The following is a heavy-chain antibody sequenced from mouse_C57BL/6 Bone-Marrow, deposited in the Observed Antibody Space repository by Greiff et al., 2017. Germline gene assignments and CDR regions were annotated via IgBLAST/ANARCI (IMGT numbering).Heavy chain of an antibody. D-gene: IGHD2-4*01. V-gene: IGHV10-1*01. CDR1: GFSFNTYA. J-gene: IGHJ3*01. CDR3: VRHAGLRRGAWFAY. CDR2: IRSKSNNYAT. Sequence: GGGLVQPKGSLKLSCAASGFSFNTYAMNWVRQAPGKGLEWVARIRSKSNNYATYYADSVKDRFTISRDDSESMLYLQMNNLKTEDTAMYYCVRHAGLRRGAWFAYWGQGTLVTVSA.